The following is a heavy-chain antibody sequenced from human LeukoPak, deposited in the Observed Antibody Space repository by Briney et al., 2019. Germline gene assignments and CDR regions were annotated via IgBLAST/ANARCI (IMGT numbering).Heavy chain of an antibody. Sequence: ETLSLTCAVSGGSISSNNWWSWVRQAPGKGLEWVSVIYSGASTYYADSVKGRFTISRDNSKNTLYLQMNSLRAEDTAVYYCARGGAYGSGSPIDSWGQGTLVTVSS. CDR3: ARGGAYGSGSPIDS. D-gene: IGHD3-10*01. CDR2: IYSGAST. CDR1: GGSISSNN. J-gene: IGHJ5*01. V-gene: IGHV3-66*01.